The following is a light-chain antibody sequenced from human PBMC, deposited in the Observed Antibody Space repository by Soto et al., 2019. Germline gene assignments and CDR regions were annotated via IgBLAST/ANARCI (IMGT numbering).Light chain of an antibody. CDR2: AAS. J-gene: IGKJ3*01. CDR3: QQLNSYVFA. CDR1: QDVSRY. Sequence: DIQLTQSPSFLSASVGDRVTITCRASQDVSRYLAWYQQKPGKAPNLLIYAASTLRSVVPSRFSGSGSETEFTRTISSLQPEDFATYYCQQLNSYVFAFGPGTKVDIK. V-gene: IGKV1-9*01.